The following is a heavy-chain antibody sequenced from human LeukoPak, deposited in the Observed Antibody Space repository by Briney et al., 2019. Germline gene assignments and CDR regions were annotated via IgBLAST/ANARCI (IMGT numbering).Heavy chain of an antibody. V-gene: IGHV4-59*08. Sequence: SETLSLTCTVSGGSISSYYWSWIRQPPGKGLEWIGYIYYSGSTYYNPSLKSRVTISVDTSKNQFSLKLSSVTAADTAVYYCARGTSGVATIEDWFDPWGQGTLVTVSS. D-gene: IGHD5-12*01. J-gene: IGHJ5*02. CDR3: ARGTSGVATIEDWFDP. CDR2: IYYSGST. CDR1: GGSISSYY.